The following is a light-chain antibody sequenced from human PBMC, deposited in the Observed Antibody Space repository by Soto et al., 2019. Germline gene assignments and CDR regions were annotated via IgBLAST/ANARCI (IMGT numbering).Light chain of an antibody. J-gene: IGKJ2*01. CDR2: GAS. Sequence: ESMLTQSPGTLSLSPGERATLSCRASQSVSTRYLAWYQQQPGQAPRLLIYGASIRATGIPDRFSGSGSGTDFTLTISRLELEDFAVYYCHQFGSSPPAFTFGQGTKLEI. CDR3: HQFGSSPPAFT. V-gene: IGKV3-20*01. CDR1: QSVSTRY.